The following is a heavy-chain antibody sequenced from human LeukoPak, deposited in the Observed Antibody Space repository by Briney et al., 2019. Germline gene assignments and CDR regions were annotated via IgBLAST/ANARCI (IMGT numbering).Heavy chain of an antibody. Sequence: SETLTLTRTVSGGSSSSYYWSWIRQPPGKGLEWIGYIYSSGSTNYNPSLKSRLTISVDASKNQFSLKLTSVTAADTAVYYCARAYYYGSGSYGLDYWGQGTLVTVSS. V-gene: IGHV4-59*12. CDR1: GGSSSSYY. D-gene: IGHD3-10*01. CDR2: IYSSGST. CDR3: ARAYYYGSGSYGLDY. J-gene: IGHJ4*02.